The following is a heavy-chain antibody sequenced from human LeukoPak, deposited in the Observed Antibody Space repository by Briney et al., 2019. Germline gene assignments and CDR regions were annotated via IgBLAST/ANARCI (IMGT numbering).Heavy chain of an antibody. CDR2: IGSGGTGSGGST. V-gene: IGHV3-23*01. J-gene: IGHJ4*02. D-gene: IGHD6-19*01. Sequence: GGSLRLSCAASGFTFSSYVMSWVRQAPGKGLQWVSAIGSGGTGSGGSTYYPDSVEGRFTISRDNSKNTLYLQMNSLRAEDTAVYYCAKDMWASETVAGTSRLADYWGQGTLVTVSS. CDR1: GFTFSSYV. CDR3: AKDMWASETVAGTSRLADY.